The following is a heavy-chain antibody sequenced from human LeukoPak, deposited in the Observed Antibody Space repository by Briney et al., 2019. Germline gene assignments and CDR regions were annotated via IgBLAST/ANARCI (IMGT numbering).Heavy chain of an antibody. CDR2: ISAYNGNT. V-gene: IGHV1-18*01. Sequence: ASVKVSCKASGYTFTSYGISWVRQAPGQGLEWMGWISAYNGNTNYAQKLQGRVTMTTDTSTSTAHMELRSLRSDDTAVYYCARGPFMGDIVGANVGDYWGQGTLVTVSS. D-gene: IGHD1-26*01. J-gene: IGHJ4*02. CDR3: ARGPFMGDIVGANVGDY. CDR1: GYTFTSYG.